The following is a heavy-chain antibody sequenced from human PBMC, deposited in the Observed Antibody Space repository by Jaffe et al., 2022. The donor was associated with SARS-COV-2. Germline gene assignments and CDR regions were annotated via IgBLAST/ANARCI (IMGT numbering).Heavy chain of an antibody. CDR1: GYTFTSYG. CDR2: ISAYNGNT. Sequence: QVQLVQSGAEVKKPGASVKVSCKASGYTFTSYGISWVRQAPGQGLEWMGWISAYNGNTNYAQKLQGRVTMTTDTSTSTAYMELRSLRSDDTAVYYCARNGGGNGAPPHAYYYGMDVWGQGTTVTVSS. D-gene: IGHD2-15*01. CDR3: ARNGGGNGAPPHAYYYGMDV. V-gene: IGHV1-18*01. J-gene: IGHJ6*02.